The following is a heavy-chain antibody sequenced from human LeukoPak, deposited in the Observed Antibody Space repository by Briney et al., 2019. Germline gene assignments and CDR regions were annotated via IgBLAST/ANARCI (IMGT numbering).Heavy chain of an antibody. D-gene: IGHD3-22*01. V-gene: IGHV4-39*02. CDR2: IYYSGST. CDR3: AREGCGYNDGRGSFDY. CDR1: GGSISSRSHH. Sequence: PSETLSLTCTVSGGSISSRSHHWGWIRQPPGKGLEWIGNIYYSGSTFYNPSLKSRVTISVDTSQEQFSLKLSSVTAADTAVYYCAREGCGYNDGRGSFDYWGQGTLVTVSS. J-gene: IGHJ4*02.